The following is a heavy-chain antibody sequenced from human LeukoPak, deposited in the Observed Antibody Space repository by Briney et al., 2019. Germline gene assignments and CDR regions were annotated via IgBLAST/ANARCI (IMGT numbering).Heavy chain of an antibody. CDR1: GDSFSEYY. Sequence: SETLSLTCAVYGDSFSEYYWNWVRQAPGKGLEWIGVIFHSDSIHYNPALNSRVTMSVDMSKNQFSLRLTSVTAADTAVYYCARKSCRYESRHFRVSGGPAGRPFDLWGQGNRVTVSS. V-gene: IGHV4-34*12. J-gene: IGHJ4*02. CDR2: IFHSDSI. CDR3: ARKSCRYESRHFRVSGGPAGRPFDL. D-gene: IGHD3-22*01.